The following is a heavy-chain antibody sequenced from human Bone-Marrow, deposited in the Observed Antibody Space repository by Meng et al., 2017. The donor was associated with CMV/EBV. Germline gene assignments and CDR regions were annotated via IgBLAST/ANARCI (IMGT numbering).Heavy chain of an antibody. V-gene: IGHV3-30*02. CDR3: VGHQGGPREGVRLV. CDR1: GIIFNTHG. J-gene: IGHJ4*02. Sequence: GGSLRLSCAASGIIFNTHGIHWLRQAPGKGLEWVAFMWLDGSDRYNGNIVKGRFIVSRDKSKNTVLLQLSSLSVEDTAVYYCVGHQGGPREGVRLVWGQGTLVTVSS. D-gene: IGHD3-10*01. CDR2: MWLDGSDR.